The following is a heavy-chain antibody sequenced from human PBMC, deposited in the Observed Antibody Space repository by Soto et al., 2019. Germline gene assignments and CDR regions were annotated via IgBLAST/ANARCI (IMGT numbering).Heavy chain of an antibody. CDR3: ARDLSAADTGHFDY. V-gene: IGHV3-30-3*01. CDR2: ISYDGSNK. J-gene: IGHJ4*02. CDR1: GFTFSSYA. D-gene: IGHD6-13*01. Sequence: QVQLVESGGGVVQPGRSLRLSCAACGFTFSSYAMHWVRQAPGKGLEWVAVISYDGSNKYYADSVKGRFTISRDNSKNTLYLQMNSLRAEDTAVYYCARDLSAADTGHFDYWGQGTLVTVSS.